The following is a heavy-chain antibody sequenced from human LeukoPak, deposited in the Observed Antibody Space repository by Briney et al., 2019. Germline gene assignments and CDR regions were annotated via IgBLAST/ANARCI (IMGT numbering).Heavy chain of an antibody. CDR3: ARDLVGYCSGGSCYKRFDAFDI. D-gene: IGHD2-15*01. V-gene: IGHV7-4-1*02. Sequence: ASVKVSCKASGYTFTSYAMNWVRQAPGQGLEWMGWINTNTGNPTYAQGFTGRFVFSLDTSVSTAYLQISSLKAEDTAAYYCARDLVGYCSGGSCYKRFDAFDIWGQGTMVTVSS. J-gene: IGHJ3*02. CDR2: INTNTGNP. CDR1: GYTFTSYA.